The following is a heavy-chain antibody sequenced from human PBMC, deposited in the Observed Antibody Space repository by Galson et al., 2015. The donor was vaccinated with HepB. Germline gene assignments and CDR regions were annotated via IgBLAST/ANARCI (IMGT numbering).Heavy chain of an antibody. V-gene: IGHV3-11*04. Sequence: SLRLSCAASGFTFSDYYMSWIRQAPGKGLEWLSYISSSSSAIYYADSVKGRFTVSRDSAKNSMYLQMNGLRGEDTAVYYCARDRLGDYSMDVWGQGTTVTVSS. D-gene: IGHD3-16*01. CDR2: ISSSSSAI. CDR3: ARDRLGDYSMDV. CDR1: GFTFSDYY. J-gene: IGHJ6*02.